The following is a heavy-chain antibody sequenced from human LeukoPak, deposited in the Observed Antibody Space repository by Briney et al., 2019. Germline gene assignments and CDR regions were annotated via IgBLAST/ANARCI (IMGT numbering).Heavy chain of an antibody. CDR2: ISGSGGST. J-gene: IGHJ4*02. CDR1: GFTFSSYA. CDR3: TKEGRPGWYLFDY. V-gene: IGHV3-23*01. D-gene: IGHD6-19*01. Sequence: PGGSLRLSCAASGFTFSSYAMSWVRQAPGKGLEWVSAISGSGGSTYYADSVKGRFTISRDNSKSTLYLQMNSLRPEDTAVYYCTKEGRPGWYLFDYWGQGTLVTVSS.